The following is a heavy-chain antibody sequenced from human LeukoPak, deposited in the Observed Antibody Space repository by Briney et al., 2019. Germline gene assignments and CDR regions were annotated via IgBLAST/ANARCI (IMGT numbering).Heavy chain of an antibody. CDR2: ISGSGGST. J-gene: IGHJ4*02. CDR1: GFTFDDYG. V-gene: IGHV3-23*01. Sequence: GGSLRLSCAASGFTFDDYGMSWVRQAPGKGLEWVSAISGSGGSTYYADSVKGRFTISRDNSKNTLYLQMNSLRAEDTAVYYCAKVGRFGGAPRGPFDYWGQGTLVTVSS. CDR3: AKVGRFGGAPRGPFDY. D-gene: IGHD3-10*01.